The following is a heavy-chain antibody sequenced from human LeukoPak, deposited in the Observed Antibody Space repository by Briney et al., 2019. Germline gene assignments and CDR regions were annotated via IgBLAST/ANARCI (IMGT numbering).Heavy chain of an antibody. Sequence: SETLSLTCTVSGGSINYYYWSRIRQPPGKGLEWIGFINYSGSTNYSPSLKSRVSISVDTSKNQFSLKLSSVTAADTAVYYCARQEDHDYFGYYFDYWGQGTLVTVSS. V-gene: IGHV4-59*08. CDR1: GGSINYYY. CDR3: ARQEDHDYFGYYFDY. CDR2: INYSGST. D-gene: IGHD2/OR15-2a*01. J-gene: IGHJ4*02.